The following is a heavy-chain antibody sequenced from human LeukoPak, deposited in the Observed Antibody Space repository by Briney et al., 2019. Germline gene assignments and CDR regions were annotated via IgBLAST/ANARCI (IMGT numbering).Heavy chain of an antibody. V-gene: IGHV3-21*01. CDR3: AREGRDSYGPFDY. Sequence: GGSLRLSCAASGFTFSSYSMNWVRHAPDKGLEGVSSISSSRSYIYYADALKGRFTISRDNAKNSLYLQMISLRAEDTGVYYCAREGRDSYGPFDYWGQGTLVTVSS. CDR1: GFTFSSYS. J-gene: IGHJ4*02. D-gene: IGHD5-18*01. CDR2: ISSSRSYI.